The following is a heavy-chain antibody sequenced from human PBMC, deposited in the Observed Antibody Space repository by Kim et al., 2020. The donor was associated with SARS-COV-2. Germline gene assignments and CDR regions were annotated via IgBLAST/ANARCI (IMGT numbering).Heavy chain of an antibody. Sequence: SQTLSLTCAISGDSVSSNSAAWNWIRQSPSRGLEWLGRTYYRSKWYNDYAVSVKSRITINPDTSKNQFSLQLNSVTPEDTAVYYCARDLRPITMVRGVPQTRLYYFDYWGQGTLVTVSS. V-gene: IGHV6-1*01. D-gene: IGHD3-10*01. CDR3: ARDLRPITMVRGVPQTRLYYFDY. J-gene: IGHJ4*02. CDR1: GDSVSSNSAA. CDR2: TYYRSKWYN.